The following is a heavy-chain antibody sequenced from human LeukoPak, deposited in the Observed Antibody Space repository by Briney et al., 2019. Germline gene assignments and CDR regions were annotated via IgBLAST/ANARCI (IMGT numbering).Heavy chain of an antibody. Sequence: SETLSLTCTVSGGSIRSGDYYWSWIRQPPGRGLEWIGYIYYSGSTYYNPSLKSRLTISVDTSKSQFSLKLSSVTAADTAVYYCARYINDNWYFDLWGRGTLVTVSS. D-gene: IGHD3-9*01. CDR2: IYYSGST. J-gene: IGHJ2*01. CDR1: GGSIRSGDYY. CDR3: ARYINDNWYFDL. V-gene: IGHV4-30-4*08.